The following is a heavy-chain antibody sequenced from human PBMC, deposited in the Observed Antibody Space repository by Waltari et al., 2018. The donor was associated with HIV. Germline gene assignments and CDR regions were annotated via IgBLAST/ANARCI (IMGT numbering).Heavy chain of an antibody. Sequence: EVQLVESGGGLVKPGGSLRLSCAASGFTFSSYSMNWVRQAPGKGLEWVSPISSRSSSSYYADSVKGRFTISRDNAKTSLYLQMNSLRAEDTAVYYCARVPLITGTTRPNNWFDPWGQGTLVTVSS. CDR2: ISSRSSSS. CDR1: GFTFSSYS. D-gene: IGHD1-20*01. J-gene: IGHJ5*02. V-gene: IGHV3-21*01. CDR3: ARVPLITGTTRPNNWFDP.